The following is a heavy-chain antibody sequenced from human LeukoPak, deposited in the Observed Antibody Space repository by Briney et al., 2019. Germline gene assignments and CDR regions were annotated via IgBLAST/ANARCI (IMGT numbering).Heavy chain of an antibody. CDR3: ARDGGIAAAGRNAFDI. J-gene: IGHJ3*02. D-gene: IGHD6-13*01. CDR1: GYTFTGYY. V-gene: IGHV1-2*04. CDR2: INPNSGGT. Sequence: GASVKVSCKASGYTFTGYYMHWVRQAPGQGLEWMGWINPNSGGTNYAQKFQGWVTMTRDTSISTAYMELSRLRSDDTAVYYCARDGGIAAAGRNAFDIWGQGTMVTVSS.